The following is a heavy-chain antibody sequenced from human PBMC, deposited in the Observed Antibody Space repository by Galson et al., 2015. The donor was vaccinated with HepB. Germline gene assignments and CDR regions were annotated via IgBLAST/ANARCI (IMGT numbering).Heavy chain of an antibody. CDR3: ARVADADYGDHTHFDS. Sequence: SLRLSCAASGFTFSDYYMSWIRQAPGKGLEWFSYISASTIYTNYADPVKGRFTVSRDNAKNSLNLQMNSLRAEDTAVYYCARVADADYGDHTHFDSWGQGTLVTVSS. CDR1: GFTFSDYY. D-gene: IGHD4-17*01. J-gene: IGHJ4*02. CDR2: ISASTIYT. V-gene: IGHV3-11*06.